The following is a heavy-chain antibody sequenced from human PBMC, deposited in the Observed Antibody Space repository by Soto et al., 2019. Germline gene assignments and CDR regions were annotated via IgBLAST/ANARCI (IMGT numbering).Heavy chain of an antibody. D-gene: IGHD2-2*01. CDR1: GDSFTSYA. V-gene: IGHV1-3*01. J-gene: IGHJ6*02. CDR2: INAGNGNT. CDR3: AREGLVLVPTTVNSDYYYYAMDV. Sequence: ASVNLSCQACGDSFTSYAMHWVRQAPEQRLAWVGWINAGNGNTKYAQKFQGRVTITTDESTSTAYMELSSLRSEDTAVYYCAREGLVLVPTTVNSDYYYYAMDVWGQGTTGTVSS.